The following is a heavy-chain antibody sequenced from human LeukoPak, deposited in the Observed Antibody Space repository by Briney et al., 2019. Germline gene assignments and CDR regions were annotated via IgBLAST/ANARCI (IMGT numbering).Heavy chain of an antibody. V-gene: IGHV3-23*01. CDR3: ARDDAVTGGYLDF. Sequence: GGSLRFSCVTSGFIFNKYAMSWARQTPGKGLEWVARIRGHDGATYYPDSVRGRFTISRDTSKNTVFLQLNNLRAEDTAIYYCARDDAVTGGYLDFWGQGTLVSVSS. D-gene: IGHD3-10*01. J-gene: IGHJ4*02. CDR1: GFIFNKYA. CDR2: IRGHDGAT.